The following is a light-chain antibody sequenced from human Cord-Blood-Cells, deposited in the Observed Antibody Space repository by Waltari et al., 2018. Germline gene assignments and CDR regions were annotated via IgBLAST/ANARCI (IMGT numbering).Light chain of an antibody. Sequence: QRVLTQAPSASASLGASVTLTCTLSSGHTSYAIACPQQQPEKGPRYLMKLNSDGSHSKGDGIPDRFSGSSSGAERYLTISSLQSEDEADYYCQTWGTGIQVFGGGTKLTVL. V-gene: IGLV4-69*01. CDR2: LNSDGSH. J-gene: IGLJ3*02. CDR1: SGHTSYA. CDR3: QTWGTGIQV.